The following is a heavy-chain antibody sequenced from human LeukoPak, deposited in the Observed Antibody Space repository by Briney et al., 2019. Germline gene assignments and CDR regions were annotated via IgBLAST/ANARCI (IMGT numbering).Heavy chain of an antibody. V-gene: IGHV3-48*03. CDR3: ARGGLLVFDY. J-gene: IGHJ4*02. CDR2: ITSSGSAM. CDR1: GFTFSNYD. Sequence: GGSLRLSCAATGFTFSNYDMNWVRRAPGKGLEWVSYITSSGSAMYYADSVKGRFTISRDNAKNSLYLQMDSLRAEDTAVYYCARGGLLVFDYWSQGTLVTVSS.